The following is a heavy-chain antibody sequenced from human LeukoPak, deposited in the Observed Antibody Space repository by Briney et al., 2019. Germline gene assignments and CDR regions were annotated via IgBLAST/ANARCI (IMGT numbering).Heavy chain of an antibody. D-gene: IGHD5-24*01. Sequence: PGGSLRLSCAASGFTVSSNYMSWVRQAPGKGLEWVSVIYSGGSTYYADSVKGRFTISRDNSKNTLYLQMNSLRAEDTAVYYCARDSPNDGYNYWGQGTLVTVSS. J-gene: IGHJ4*02. V-gene: IGHV3-66*01. CDR2: IYSGGST. CDR3: ARDSPNDGYNY. CDR1: GFTVSSNY.